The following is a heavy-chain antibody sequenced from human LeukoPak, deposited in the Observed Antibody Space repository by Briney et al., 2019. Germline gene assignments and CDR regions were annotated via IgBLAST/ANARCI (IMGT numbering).Heavy chain of an antibody. CDR1: GGTFSSYA. J-gene: IGHJ3*02. CDR3: ARRAAMANDAFDI. Sequence: GSSVKVSCKASGGTFSSYAISWVRQAPGQGLEWMGRIIPILGIANYAQKFQGRVTITADKSTSTAYMELSSLRSEDTAVYYCARRAAMANDAFDIWGQGTMVTVSS. D-gene: IGHD5-18*01. V-gene: IGHV1-69*04. CDR2: IIPILGIA.